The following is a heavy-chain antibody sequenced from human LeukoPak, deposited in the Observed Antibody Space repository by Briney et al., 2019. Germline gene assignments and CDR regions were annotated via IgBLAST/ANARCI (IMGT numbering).Heavy chain of an antibody. CDR1: GGTFRSYA. Sequence: SVKVSCKASGGTFRSYAISWVRQATGQGLEWMGGIIPIFGTANYAQKFQGRVTITTDESTSTAYMELSSLRSEDTAVYYCARDLDSSGYGSFDYWGQGTLVTVSS. D-gene: IGHD3-22*01. V-gene: IGHV1-69*05. CDR2: IIPIFGTA. J-gene: IGHJ4*02. CDR3: ARDLDSSGYGSFDY.